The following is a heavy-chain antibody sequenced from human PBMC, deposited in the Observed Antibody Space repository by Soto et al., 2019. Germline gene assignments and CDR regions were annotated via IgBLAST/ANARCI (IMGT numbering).Heavy chain of an antibody. Sequence: SETLSLTCAVSGGSISSSNWWSWVRQPPGKGLEWIGEIYHSGSTNYNPSLKSRVTISVDKSKNQFSLKLSSVTAADTAVYYCARHRASYGDYGGFDYWGQGTLVTVSS. V-gene: IGHV4-4*02. CDR3: ARHRASYGDYGGFDY. CDR2: IYHSGST. CDR1: GGSISSSNW. D-gene: IGHD4-17*01. J-gene: IGHJ4*02.